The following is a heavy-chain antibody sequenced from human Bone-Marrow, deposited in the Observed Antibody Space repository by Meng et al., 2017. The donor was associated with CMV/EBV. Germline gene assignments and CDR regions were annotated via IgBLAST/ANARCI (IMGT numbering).Heavy chain of an antibody. Sequence: ASVKVSCKASGYTFTGYYMHWVRQAPGQGREWMGWINPNSGGTNYVQKFQGRVTMTRDTSISTAYMELSRLRSDDTAVYYCARAGNCSSTSCDYYFDDWGQGTLVTVSS. CDR3: ARAGNCSSTSCDYYFDD. J-gene: IGHJ4*02. CDR1: GYTFTGYY. CDR2: INPNSGGT. D-gene: IGHD2-2*01. V-gene: IGHV1-2*02.